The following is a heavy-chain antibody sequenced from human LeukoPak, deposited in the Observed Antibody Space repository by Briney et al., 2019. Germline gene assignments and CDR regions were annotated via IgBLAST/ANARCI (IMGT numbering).Heavy chain of an antibody. CDR2: INPNSGGT. D-gene: IGHD2-2*01. Sequence: ASVKVSCKASGYTFTGYYMHWVRQAPGQGLEWMGWINPNSGGTNYAQKFQGWVTMTRDTSISTAYMELSRLRSDDTAVYYCAGELQGEYCSSTSCYLHYYGMDVWGQGTTVTVSS. V-gene: IGHV1-2*04. CDR1: GYTFTGYY. J-gene: IGHJ6*02. CDR3: AGELQGEYCSSTSCYLHYYGMDV.